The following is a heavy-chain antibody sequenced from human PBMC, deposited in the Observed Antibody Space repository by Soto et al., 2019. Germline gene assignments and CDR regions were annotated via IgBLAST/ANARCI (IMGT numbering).Heavy chain of an antibody. CDR2: IYHGGGT. Sequence: SETLSLTCTVSGGSNNNYCWSWIRQPPGKGLEWIGCIYHGGGTNYNPSLKSRVTISVDTSKNQFSLRLTSVTAAETAVYYCAGLDYYDTSGYYPLYYFDYWALGTLVTVSS. CDR3: AGLDYYDTSGYYPLYYFDY. D-gene: IGHD3-22*01. CDR1: GGSNNNYC. V-gene: IGHV4-59*08. J-gene: IGHJ4*02.